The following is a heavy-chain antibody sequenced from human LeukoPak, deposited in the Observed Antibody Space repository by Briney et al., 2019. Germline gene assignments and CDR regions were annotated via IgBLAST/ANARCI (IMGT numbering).Heavy chain of an antibody. CDR3: AKVEVRYFDWPQNFDY. J-gene: IGHJ4*02. CDR2: ISSSGSTI. V-gene: IGHV3-11*01. CDR1: GFTFSDYS. Sequence: PGGSLRLSCAASGFTFSDYSMSWIRQAPGKGLEWVSYISSSGSTIYYADSVKGRFTISRDNSKNTLYLQMNSLRAEDTAVYYCAKVEVRYFDWPQNFDYWGQGTLVIVSS. D-gene: IGHD3-9*01.